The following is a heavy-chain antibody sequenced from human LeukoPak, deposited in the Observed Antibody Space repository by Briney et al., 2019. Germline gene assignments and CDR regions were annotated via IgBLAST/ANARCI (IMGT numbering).Heavy chain of an antibody. J-gene: IGHJ6*03. V-gene: IGHV1-18*01. CDR2: INPNSGGT. D-gene: IGHD1-26*01. CDR1: GYTFTSYG. Sequence: GASVKVSCKASGYTFTSYGISWVRQAPGQGLEWMGWINPNSGGTNYAQTFQGRVTMTTDTSTSTAYMELRSLRSDDTAVYYCARASGRVGAMVVRYYYYMDVRGKGTTVTVSS. CDR3: ARASGRVGAMVVRYYYYMDV.